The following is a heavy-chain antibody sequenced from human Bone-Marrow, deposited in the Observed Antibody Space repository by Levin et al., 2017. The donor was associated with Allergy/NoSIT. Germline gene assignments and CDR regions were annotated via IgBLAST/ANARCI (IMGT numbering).Heavy chain of an antibody. CDR2: IYYSGST. CDR3: ARVIFRKSTGSASGLDV. J-gene: IGHJ6*02. V-gene: IGHV4-59*01. Sequence: PSETLSLTCTVSGGSISNYYWSWIRQPPGKGLEWIGYIYYSGSTSYNPSLKSRVTILVDTSKNNFSLKLISVTAADTAVYYCARVIFRKSTGSASGLDVWGRETTVTVSS. D-gene: IGHD2-2*01. CDR1: GGSISNYY.